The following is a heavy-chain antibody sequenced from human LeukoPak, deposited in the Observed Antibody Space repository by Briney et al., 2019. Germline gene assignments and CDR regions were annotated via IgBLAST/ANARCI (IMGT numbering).Heavy chain of an antibody. D-gene: IGHD3-10*01. CDR1: GGTFSSYA. Sequence: ASVKVSCRASGGTFSSYAISWVRQAPGQGLEWMGGIIPIFGTANYAQKFQGRVTITADKSTSTAYMELSSLRSEDTAVYYCARGETPGSFFDYWGQGTLVTVSS. V-gene: IGHV1-69*06. J-gene: IGHJ4*02. CDR3: ARGETPGSFFDY. CDR2: IIPIFGTA.